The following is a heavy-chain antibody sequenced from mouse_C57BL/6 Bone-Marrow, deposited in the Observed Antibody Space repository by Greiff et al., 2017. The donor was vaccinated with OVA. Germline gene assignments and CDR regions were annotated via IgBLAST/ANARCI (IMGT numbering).Heavy chain of an antibody. J-gene: IGHJ3*01. Sequence: QVQLKESGAELARPGASVKLSCKASGYTFTSYGISWVKQRTGQGLEWIGEIYPRSGNTYYNEKFKGKATLTADKSSSTAYMELRSLTSEDSAVYFCARSGLGQGFAYWGQGTLVTVSA. V-gene: IGHV1-81*01. CDR2: IYPRSGNT. CDR3: ARSGLGQGFAY. CDR1: GYTFTSYG. D-gene: IGHD3-3*01.